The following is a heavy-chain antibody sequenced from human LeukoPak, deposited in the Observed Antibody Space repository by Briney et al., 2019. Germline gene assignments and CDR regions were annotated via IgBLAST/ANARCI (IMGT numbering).Heavy chain of an antibody. CDR3: ARDRSASSGRMDMDV. D-gene: IGHD3-10*01. CDR1: GFTFSSYE. CDR2: ISSSGSTI. J-gene: IGHJ6*03. Sequence: GGSLRLSCAGSGFTFSSYEMNWVRQAPGKGLEWVSYISSSGSTIYYADSVKGRFTISRDNSKNTPYLQMNSLRAEDTAVYYCARDRSASSGRMDMDVWGKGTTVTISS. V-gene: IGHV3-48*03.